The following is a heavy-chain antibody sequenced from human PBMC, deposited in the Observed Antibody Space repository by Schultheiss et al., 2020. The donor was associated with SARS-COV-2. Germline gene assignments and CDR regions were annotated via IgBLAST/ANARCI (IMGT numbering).Heavy chain of an antibody. V-gene: IGHV4-61*08. D-gene: IGHD4-17*01. CDR3: ARSYGVLAYDY. CDR1: GGSISSGGYY. Sequence: SETLSLTCTVSGGSISSGGYYWSWIRQHPGKGLEWIGEIYHSGSTDYSPSLRSRVTISVDTSKNQFSLKLSSVTAADTAVYYCARSYGVLAYDYWGQGTLVTVSS. CDR2: IYHSGST. J-gene: IGHJ4*02.